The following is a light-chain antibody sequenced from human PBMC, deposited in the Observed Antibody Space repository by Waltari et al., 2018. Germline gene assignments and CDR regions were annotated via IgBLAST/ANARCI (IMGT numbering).Light chain of an antibody. CDR2: EVS. J-gene: IGLJ1*01. V-gene: IGLV2-11*01. Sequence: QAAPTPPPPVSGSPGQSVPISCTGTSSDIGYYNAVSWYQQHPGKAPKLMIYEVSKRPSGVSDRFSGSKSGNTASLTISGLQAEDEADYYCSSYAGSNTFIFGAGTRLTVL. CDR3: SSYAGSNTFI. CDR1: SSDIGYYNA.